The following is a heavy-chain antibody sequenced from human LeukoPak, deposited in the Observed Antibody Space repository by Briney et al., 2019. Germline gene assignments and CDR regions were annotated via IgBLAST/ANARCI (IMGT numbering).Heavy chain of an antibody. J-gene: IGHJ4*02. D-gene: IGHD2/OR15-2a*01. CDR1: GGTISTYY. CDR2: IYYSGST. V-gene: IGHV4-59*01. Sequence: SETLPLTCTVSGGTISTYYWSWIRQPPGKGLEWIGYIYYSGSTNYNPSLKSRVTISVDTSKNQFSLKLSSVTAADTAVYYCARLVLGDGSSWFDYWGQGTLVIVSS. CDR3: ARLVLGDGSSWFDY.